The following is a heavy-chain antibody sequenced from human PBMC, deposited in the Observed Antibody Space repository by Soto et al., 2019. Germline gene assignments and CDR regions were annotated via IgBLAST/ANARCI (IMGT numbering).Heavy chain of an antibody. D-gene: IGHD3-10*01. V-gene: IGHV1-46*01. CDR1: GYTFTSYY. CDR3: ARDRHPMVRGVKVNWFDP. J-gene: IGHJ5*02. Sequence: ASVKVSGKASGYTFTSYYIHWVRQAPGQRLEWMGIINPSGGSTIYAQKFQGRVTMTRDTSTSTVYMELSSLRSEDTAVYYCARDRHPMVRGVKVNWFDPWGQGTLVTVSS. CDR2: INPSGGST.